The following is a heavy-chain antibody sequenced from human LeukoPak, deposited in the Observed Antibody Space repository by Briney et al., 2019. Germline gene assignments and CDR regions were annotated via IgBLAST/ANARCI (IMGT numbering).Heavy chain of an antibody. CDR1: GFTFSSYG. Sequence: GGSLRLSCAASGFTFSSYGMHWVRQAPGKGLEWVAVISYDGSNKYYADSVKGRFTISRDNSKNTLYLQMNSLRAEDTAVYYCAKDKAAAVDYWGQGTLVTVSS. D-gene: IGHD6-13*01. CDR3: AKDKAAAVDY. CDR2: ISYDGSNK. V-gene: IGHV3-30*18. J-gene: IGHJ4*02.